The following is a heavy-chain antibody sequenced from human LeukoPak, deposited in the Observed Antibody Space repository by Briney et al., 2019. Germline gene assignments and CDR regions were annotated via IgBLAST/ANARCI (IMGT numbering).Heavy chain of an antibody. J-gene: IGHJ3*02. V-gene: IGHV1-46*01. D-gene: IGHD6-13*01. CDR2: INPSGGST. CDR1: GYTFTSYD. Sequence: ASVKVSCKASGYTFTSYDINWVRQATGQGLEWMGIINPSGGSTSYAQKFQGRVTMTRDTSTSTVYMELSSLRSEDTAVYYCARADSSSWYGGKGAFDIWGQGTMVTVSS. CDR3: ARADSSSWYGGKGAFDI.